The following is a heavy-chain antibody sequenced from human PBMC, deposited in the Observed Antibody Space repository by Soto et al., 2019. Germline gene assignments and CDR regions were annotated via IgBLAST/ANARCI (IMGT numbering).Heavy chain of an antibody. Sequence: XETLSLACTVSGGSISSHYWSWVRQAPGKGLEWIGHIYYRGSTSYNPSLRSRSTISVDTSNNQFSLKLNSVTTADTAVYYCARDGREASGMDVWGQGTKVTVSS. D-gene: IGHD1-26*01. CDR2: IYYRGST. J-gene: IGHJ6*02. CDR1: GGSISSHY. CDR3: ARDGREASGMDV. V-gene: IGHV4-59*11.